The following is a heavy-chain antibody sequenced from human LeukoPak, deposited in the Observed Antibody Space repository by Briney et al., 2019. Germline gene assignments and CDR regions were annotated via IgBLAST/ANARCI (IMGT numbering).Heavy chain of an antibody. CDR2: INPNSGRT. CDR3: ARGPDIVATIVYFDY. V-gene: IGHV1-2*02. Sequence: ASVKVSCKASGYTFTVYYMHWVRQAPGQGLEWMGWINPNSGRTNYTQKFQSRVTMTRDTSISTPYMELSRLRSDDTAVYYCARGPDIVATIVYFDYWGQGNLVTVSS. J-gene: IGHJ4*02. D-gene: IGHD5-12*01. CDR1: GYTFTVYY.